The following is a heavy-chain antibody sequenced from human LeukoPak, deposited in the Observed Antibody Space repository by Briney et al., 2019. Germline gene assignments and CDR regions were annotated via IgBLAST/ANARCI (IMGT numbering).Heavy chain of an antibody. CDR1: GGSISSYY. CDR3: ARDRGGSSGYYSVYFAY. V-gene: IGHV4-4*07. CDR2: IYTSGST. J-gene: IGHJ4*02. D-gene: IGHD3-22*01. Sequence: SETLSLTCTVSGGSISSYYWSWIRQPAGKGLEWIGRIYTSGSTNYNPSLKSRVTMSVDTSKNKFSLKLSYVTAADTAVYYCARDRGGSSGYYSVYFAYWGQGTLVTVSS.